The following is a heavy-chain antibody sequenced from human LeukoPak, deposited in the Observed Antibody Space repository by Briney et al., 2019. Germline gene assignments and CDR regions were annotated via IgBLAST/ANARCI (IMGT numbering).Heavy chain of an antibody. CDR2: ISAYNGNT. CDR3: ARGRPNIVVVVAATGGNWFDP. V-gene: IGHV1-18*01. Sequence: ASVKVSCKASGGTFSSYAISWVRQAPGQGLEWMGWISAYNGNTNYAQKFQGRVTMTRDTSISTAYMELSRLRSDDTAVYYCARGRPNIVVVVAATGGNWFDPWGQGTLVTVSS. J-gene: IGHJ5*02. D-gene: IGHD2-15*01. CDR1: GGTFSSYA.